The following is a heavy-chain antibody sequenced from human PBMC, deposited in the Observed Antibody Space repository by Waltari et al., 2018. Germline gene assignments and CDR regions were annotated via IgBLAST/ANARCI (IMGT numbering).Heavy chain of an antibody. CDR1: VGSISSYY. D-gene: IGHD4-17*01. J-gene: IGHJ3*02. CDR3: ARSPTGHDAFDI. Sequence: QVQLQESGAGLVKPSETLSLTCTVSVGSISSYYWSWFRQPPGKGLEWIAYIYYSGSTNYHPSLKSRVTISVDTSKNQFSLKLSSVTAADTAVYYCARSPTGHDAFDIWGQGTMVTV. CDR2: IYYSGST. V-gene: IGHV4-59*01.